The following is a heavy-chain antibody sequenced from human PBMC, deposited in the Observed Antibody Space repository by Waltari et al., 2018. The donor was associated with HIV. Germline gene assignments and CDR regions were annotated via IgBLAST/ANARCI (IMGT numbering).Heavy chain of an antibody. CDR2: INWNGASI. CDR3: ARASYSVYEYDH. CDR1: GFTFDDSG. Sequence: VQLVESGGTVVRLGGSRRTSCEVSGFTFDDSGMTWVRQAPGKGLEWVSGINWNGASITYADSVNGRFTISRDSATNSLYLQMNNLGVEDTALYYCARASYSVYEYDHWGQGTLVTVSS. D-gene: IGHD5-12*01. V-gene: IGHV3-20*04. J-gene: IGHJ4*02.